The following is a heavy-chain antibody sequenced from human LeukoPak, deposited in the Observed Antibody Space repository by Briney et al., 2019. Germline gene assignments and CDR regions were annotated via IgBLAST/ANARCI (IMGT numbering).Heavy chain of an antibody. CDR3: ARGTNFDY. Sequence: SETLSLTCAVYGGSFSGYYWSWIRQPPGKGLEWIGEINHSGSTNYNPSLKSRVTISVDTSKNQFSLKLSSVTAADTAVYYCARGTNFDYWGQGTLVTVSS. CDR1: GGSFSGYY. CDR2: INHSGST. V-gene: IGHV4-34*01. J-gene: IGHJ4*02.